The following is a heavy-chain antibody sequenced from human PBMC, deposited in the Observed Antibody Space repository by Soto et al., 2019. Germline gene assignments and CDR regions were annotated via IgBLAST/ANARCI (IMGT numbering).Heavy chain of an antibody. D-gene: IGHD2-2*01. J-gene: IGHJ6*02. V-gene: IGHV2-70*01. CDR2: IDWVDDK. Sequence: SGPTLVNPTHTLTLTCTFSVFSLSTSGMCVNLLRQPPGKALEWLALIDWVDDKFYSTSLKTRLTISKDTSKHQVVLTMTNMDPVDTATYYCARTVHTTRGLMDVWGQGTTVTVSS. CDR1: VFSLSTSGMC. CDR3: ARTVHTTRGLMDV.